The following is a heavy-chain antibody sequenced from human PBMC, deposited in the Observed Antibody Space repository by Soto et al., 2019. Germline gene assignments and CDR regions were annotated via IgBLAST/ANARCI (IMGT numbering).Heavy chain of an antibody. CDR2: IYYSGST. V-gene: IGHV4-31*03. D-gene: IGHD6-6*01. J-gene: IGHJ5*02. Sequence: SETLSLTCTVSGGSISSGGYYWTWIRQHPGKGLEWIGYIYYSGSTYYNPSLNSRVSISVDTTKNQLSLKLSSVTAADTSVYYCARGSFSASSSWFDPWGRGTLVTVSS. CDR3: ARGSFSASSSWFDP. CDR1: GGSISSGGYY.